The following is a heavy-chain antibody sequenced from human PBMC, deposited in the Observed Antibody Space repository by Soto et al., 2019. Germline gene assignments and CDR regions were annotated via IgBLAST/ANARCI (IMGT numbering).Heavy chain of an antibody. V-gene: IGHV4-59*08. D-gene: IGHD6-13*01. Sequence: SDTLSLTCTFHCHSISSYYWSWIRQPPGRGLEWIGYIYYSGSTNYNPSLKSRVTISVDTSKNQFSLKLSSVTAADTAVYFCARAKAPLYSSSWYWFDPWGQGTLVTVS. CDR3: ARAKAPLYSSSWYWFDP. CDR1: CHSISSYY. J-gene: IGHJ5*02. CDR2: IYYSGST.